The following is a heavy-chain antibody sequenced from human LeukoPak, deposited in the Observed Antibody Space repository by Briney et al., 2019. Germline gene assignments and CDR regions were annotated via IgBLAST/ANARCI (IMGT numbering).Heavy chain of an antibody. CDR1: GYTFTNYD. CDR2: MNPNSGNT. Sequence: ASVKVSCKASGYTFTNYDINWVRQATGQGLEWMGWMNPNSGNTGYAQRFQGRVTITSNTSISTAYMELGSLRSEDTAVYYCAREGTDILTGYWSWGQGTLVTVSS. J-gene: IGHJ5*02. CDR3: AREGTDILTGYWS. D-gene: IGHD3-9*01. V-gene: IGHV1-8*01.